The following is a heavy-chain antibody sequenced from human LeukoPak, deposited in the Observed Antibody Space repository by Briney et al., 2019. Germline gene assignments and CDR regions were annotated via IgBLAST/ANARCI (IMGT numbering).Heavy chain of an antibody. Sequence: SETLSLTCTISGGSISTDGYYWSWIRQPPGKGLEWIGFIYHSGSTYYNPSLKSRVTISVDTSKNQFSLKLSSVTAADTAVYYCARDEGYILWFDHWGQGTLVTVSS. V-gene: IGHV4-30-4*01. CDR1: GGSISTDGYY. CDR3: ARDEGYILWFDH. J-gene: IGHJ5*02. D-gene: IGHD5-18*01. CDR2: IYHSGST.